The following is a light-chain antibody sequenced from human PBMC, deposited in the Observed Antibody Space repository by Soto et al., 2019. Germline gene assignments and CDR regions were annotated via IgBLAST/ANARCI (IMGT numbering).Light chain of an antibody. CDR2: GAS. V-gene: IGKV3-15*01. CDR3: QQYNKWPPWT. J-gene: IGKJ1*01. CDR1: QSVSSTY. Sequence: EIVLTQSPATLSLSPGERATLSCRASQSVSSTYFAWYQQKPGQAPRLLMFGASTRATGIPARFSGSGSGTEFTLTISSLQSEDFAVYYCQQYNKWPPWTFGQGTKVDIK.